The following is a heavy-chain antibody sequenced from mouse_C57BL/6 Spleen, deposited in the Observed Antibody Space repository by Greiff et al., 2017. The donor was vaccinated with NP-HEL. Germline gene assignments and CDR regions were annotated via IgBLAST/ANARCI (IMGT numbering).Heavy chain of an antibody. CDR2: INPNNGGT. V-gene: IGHV1-22*01. J-gene: IGHJ2*01. D-gene: IGHD1-1*01. Sequence: EVQLQQSGPELVKPGASVKMSCKASGYTFTDYNMHWVKQSHGKSLEWIGYINPNNGGTSYNQKFKGKATLTVNKSSSTAYMELRSLTSEDSAVYYCARSAYGRGPLYFDYWGQGTTLTVSS. CDR3: ARSAYGRGPLYFDY. CDR1: GYTFTDYN.